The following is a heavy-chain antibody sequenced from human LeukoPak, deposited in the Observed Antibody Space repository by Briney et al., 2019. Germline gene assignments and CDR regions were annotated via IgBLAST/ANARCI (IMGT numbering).Heavy chain of an antibody. CDR1: GFTFSSYS. J-gene: IGHJ4*02. CDR3: ARDPTYYYDSSGYSVFDY. CDR2: ISSSSSYI. D-gene: IGHD3-22*01. Sequence: GGSLRLSCAASGFTFSSYSMNWVRQAPGRGLEWVSSISSSSSYIYYADSVKGRFTISRDNAKNSLYPQMNSLRAEDTAVYYCARDPTYYYDSSGYSVFDYWGQGTLVTVSS. V-gene: IGHV3-21*01.